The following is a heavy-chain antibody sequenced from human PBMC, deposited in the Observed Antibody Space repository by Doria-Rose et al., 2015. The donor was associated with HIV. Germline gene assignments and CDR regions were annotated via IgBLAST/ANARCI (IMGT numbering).Heavy chain of an antibody. Sequence: QVTLKESGPVLVKPTETLTLTCTVSGVSLSSPGMGVSWIRQPPGKALEWLANIFSDDERSYKPALKSRLTISRVTSKSQVVLTRTDMDPVDTATYYCARIRSSRWYHKYYFDFWGQGTPVIVSA. V-gene: IGHV2-26*01. J-gene: IGHJ4*02. CDR1: GVSLSSPGMG. CDR2: IFSDDER. D-gene: IGHD6-13*01. CDR3: ARIRSSRWYHKYYFDF.